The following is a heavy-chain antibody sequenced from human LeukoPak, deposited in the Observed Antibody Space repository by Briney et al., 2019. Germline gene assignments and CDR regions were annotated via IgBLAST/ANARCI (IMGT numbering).Heavy chain of an antibody. V-gene: IGHV1-2*02. D-gene: IGHD2-2*01. CDR1: GYTFTGYY. CDR3: ARDGIVVVPAAMQGYYYYYYMDV. Sequence: ASVKVSCKGSGYTFTGYYMHWVRQAPGQGLEWMGWINPNSGGTNYAQKFQGRVTMTRDTSISTAYMELSRLRSDDTAVYYCARDGIVVVPAAMQGYYYYYYMDVWGKGTTVTVSS. CDR2: INPNSGGT. J-gene: IGHJ6*03.